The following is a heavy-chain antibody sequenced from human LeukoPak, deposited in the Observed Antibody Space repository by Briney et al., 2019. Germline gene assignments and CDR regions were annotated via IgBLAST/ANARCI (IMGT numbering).Heavy chain of an antibody. D-gene: IGHD7-27*01. CDR2: ISGSGGST. V-gene: IGHV3-23*01. J-gene: IGHJ6*02. CDR1: GFTFSSYW. Sequence: GGSLRLSCAASGFTFSSYWMHWVRQAPGKGLVWVSAISGSGGSTYYADSVKGRFTISRDNSKNTLYLQMNSLRAEDTAVYYCANGDSYYYYGMDVWGQGTTVTVSS. CDR3: ANGDSYYYYGMDV.